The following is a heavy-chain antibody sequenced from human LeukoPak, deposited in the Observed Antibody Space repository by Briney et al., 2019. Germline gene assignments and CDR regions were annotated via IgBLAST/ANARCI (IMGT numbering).Heavy chain of an antibody. J-gene: IGHJ4*02. Sequence: GGSLRLSCAASGFTFSSYAMSWVRQAPGKGLEWVSAISGSGGSTSYAQKFQGRVTMTRDTSTSTVYMELSSLRSEDTAVYYCARDPRMTTVTIYFDYWGQGTLVTVSS. V-gene: IGHV3-23*01. CDR3: ARDPRMTTVTIYFDY. CDR2: ISGSGGST. CDR1: GFTFSSYA. D-gene: IGHD4-17*01.